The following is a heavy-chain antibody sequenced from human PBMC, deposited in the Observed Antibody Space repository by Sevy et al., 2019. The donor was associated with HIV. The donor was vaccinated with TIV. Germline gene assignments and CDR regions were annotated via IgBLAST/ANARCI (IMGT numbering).Heavy chain of an antibody. D-gene: IGHD2-2*01. Sequence: GRSLRLSCVASGFMFSNYWMSWVRQAPGKGLEWVANIMRDGSEKYYVASVKGRFTISRDNAKNSLYLQMNSLRVEDTAVYYCARDCSSSSCLWGMDVWGPGTTVTVSS. CDR2: IMRDGSEK. CDR1: GFMFSNYW. V-gene: IGHV3-7*03. CDR3: ARDCSSSSCLWGMDV. J-gene: IGHJ6*02.